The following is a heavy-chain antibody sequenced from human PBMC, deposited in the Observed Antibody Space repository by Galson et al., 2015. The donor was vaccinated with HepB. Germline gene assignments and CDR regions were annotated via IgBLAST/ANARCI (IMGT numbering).Heavy chain of an antibody. CDR3: ARAEAPLARGSVDYYYGMDV. CDR1: GGTFSSYA. J-gene: IGHJ6*02. V-gene: IGHV1-69*13. Sequence: SVKVSCKASGGTFSSYAISWVRQAPGQGLEWMGGIIPIFGTANYAQKFQGRVTITADESTSTAYMELSSLRSEDTAVYYCARAEAPLARGSVDYYYGMDVWGQGTTVTVSS. D-gene: IGHD3-10*01. CDR2: IIPIFGTA.